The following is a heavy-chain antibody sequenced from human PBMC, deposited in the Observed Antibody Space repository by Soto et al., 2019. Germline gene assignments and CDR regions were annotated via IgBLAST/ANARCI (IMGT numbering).Heavy chain of an antibody. V-gene: IGHV3-30*18. J-gene: IGHJ4*02. D-gene: IGHD4-17*01. Sequence: GGSLGLSCAASGFTFSSYGMHWVRQAPGKGLEWVALISYDGSNKYYADSVKGRFTISRDNSKNTLYLQMNSLRAEDTAVYYCAKGYHYGDYATDYWGQGTLVTVSS. CDR1: GFTFSSYG. CDR2: ISYDGSNK. CDR3: AKGYHYGDYATDY.